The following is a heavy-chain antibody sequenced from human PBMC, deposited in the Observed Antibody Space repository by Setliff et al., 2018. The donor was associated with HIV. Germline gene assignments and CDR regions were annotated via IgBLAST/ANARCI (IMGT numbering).Heavy chain of an antibody. CDR1: GDSIGDYY. CDR3: ARVPFTTGFDY. V-gene: IGHV4-4*07. Sequence: PSETLSLTCTVSGDSIGDYYWNWIRQPAGKGLEWIGRVYASAYSNYNPSLKSRVTMSVDTSQNQFSLKLRSVNAADTAVFYCARVPFTTGFDYWGQGILVTVSS. CDR2: VYASAYS. J-gene: IGHJ4*02. D-gene: IGHD3-3*01.